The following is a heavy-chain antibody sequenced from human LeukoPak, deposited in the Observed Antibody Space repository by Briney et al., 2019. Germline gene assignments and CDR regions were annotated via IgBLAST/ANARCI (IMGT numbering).Heavy chain of an antibody. J-gene: IGHJ4*02. D-gene: IGHD5-12*01. V-gene: IGHV3-21*01. CDR1: GFTFSSYS. CDR2: ISSSSSYI. Sequence: PGGSLRLSCAAPGFTFSSYSMNWVRQAPGKGLEWVSSISSSSSYIYYADSVKGRFTISRDNAKNSLYLQMNSLRAEDTAVYYCASEGDHGYSGCVGYWGQGTLVTVSS. CDR3: ASEGDHGYSGCVGY.